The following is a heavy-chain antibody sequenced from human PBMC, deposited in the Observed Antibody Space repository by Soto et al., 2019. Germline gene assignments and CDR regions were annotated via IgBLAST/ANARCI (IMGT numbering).Heavy chain of an antibody. CDR3: AKGLYWFDP. J-gene: IGHJ5*02. V-gene: IGHV3-30*18. Sequence: QVQLVESGGGVVQPGRSLRLSCAASGFTFISYGMHWVRQAPGKGLEWVAVISYDGSNKYYADSVKGRFTISRDNSKNTLYLQMNSLRAEDTAVYYCAKGLYWFDPWGQGTLVTVSS. CDR2: ISYDGSNK. CDR1: GFTFISYG.